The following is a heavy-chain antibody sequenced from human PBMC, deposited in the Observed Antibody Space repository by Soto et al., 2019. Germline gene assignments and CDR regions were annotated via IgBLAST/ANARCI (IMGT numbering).Heavy chain of an antibody. J-gene: IGHJ5*02. Sequence: QLFQSGGGLVQPGGSLTLSCAASGFTFGTTDMSWGRQAPGEGLEWVSTIDGSGGITYYADSVKGRFTISRDNSRNTVYLQMNSLRGDDTALYYCVKNSGWFNTWGQGALVTVSS. CDR2: IDGSGGIT. CDR3: VKNSGWFNT. D-gene: IGHD3-10*01. CDR1: GFTFGTTD. V-gene: IGHV3-23*01.